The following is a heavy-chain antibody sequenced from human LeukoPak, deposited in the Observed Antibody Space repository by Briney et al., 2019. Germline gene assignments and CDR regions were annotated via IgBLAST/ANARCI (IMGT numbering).Heavy chain of an antibody. CDR1: GFTFSSYE. CDR2: ISSSGSTI. D-gene: IGHD3-16*01. V-gene: IGHV3-48*03. Sequence: PGGSLRLSCAASGFTFSSYEMNWVRQAPGKGLEWVSYISSSGSTIYYADSVKGRFTISRDNAKNSLYLRMNSLRAEDTAVYYCARDARLGEVKYYMDVWGKGTTVTVSS. J-gene: IGHJ6*03. CDR3: ARDARLGEVKYYMDV.